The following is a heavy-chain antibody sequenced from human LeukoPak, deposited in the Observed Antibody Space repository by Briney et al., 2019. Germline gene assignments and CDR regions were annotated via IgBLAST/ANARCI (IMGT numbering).Heavy chain of an antibody. CDR1: GGSISSYY. CDR2: IYSSGST. Sequence: SETLSLTCTVSGGSISSYYWGWIRQPPGKGLGWIGSIYSSGSTYYNASLQSRVTISIETSKNQFSLKLSSVTAADTAVYYCARDRWYSSSWYEYYYYYMDVWGKGTTVTVSS. D-gene: IGHD6-13*01. V-gene: IGHV4-39*07. CDR3: ARDRWYSSSWYEYYYYYMDV. J-gene: IGHJ6*03.